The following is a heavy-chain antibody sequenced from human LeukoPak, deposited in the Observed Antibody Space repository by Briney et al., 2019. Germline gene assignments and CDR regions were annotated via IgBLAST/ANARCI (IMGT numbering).Heavy chain of an antibody. V-gene: IGHV3-21*01. CDR1: GFTFSSYS. J-gene: IGHJ4*02. CDR2: ISSSSSYI. CDR3: AREGYYGSGSPPSLYFDY. D-gene: IGHD3-10*01. Sequence: GGSLRLSCAASGFTFSSYSMNWVRQAPGKGLEWVSSISSSSSYIYYADSVKGRLTISRDNARSTLYLQMNSLRPEDTAIYYCAREGYYGSGSPPSLYFDYWGQGTLVTVSS.